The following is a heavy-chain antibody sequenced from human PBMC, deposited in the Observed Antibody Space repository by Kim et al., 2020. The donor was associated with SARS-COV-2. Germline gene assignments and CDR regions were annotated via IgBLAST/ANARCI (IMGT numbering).Heavy chain of an antibody. V-gene: IGHV3-30*02. D-gene: IGHD6-13*01. Sequence: YYAGPGNGRFTISSDNSKNTLYLQMNSLRAEDTAVYYCAKDRSSSYNWFDPWGQGTLVTVSS. J-gene: IGHJ5*02. CDR3: AKDRSSSYNWFDP.